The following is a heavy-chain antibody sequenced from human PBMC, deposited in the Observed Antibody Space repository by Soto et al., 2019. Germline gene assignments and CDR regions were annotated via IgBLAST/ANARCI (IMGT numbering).Heavy chain of an antibody. Sequence: ASVKVSCKASGYTFTSYGISWVRQAPGQGLEWIGWISAYNGNTNYAQKLQGRVTMTTDTSTSTAYMELRSLRSDDTAVYYCARRGLSSYYYGMDVWGQGTTVTVSS. V-gene: IGHV1-18*01. CDR3: ARRGLSSYYYGMDV. CDR2: ISAYNGNT. CDR1: GYTFTSYG. J-gene: IGHJ6*02. D-gene: IGHD3-10*01.